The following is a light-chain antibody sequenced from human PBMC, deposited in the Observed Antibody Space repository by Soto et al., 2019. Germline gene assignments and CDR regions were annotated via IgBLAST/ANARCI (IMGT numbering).Light chain of an antibody. V-gene: IGKV3-11*01. J-gene: IGKJ5*01. CDR3: QQRYIWPPLT. CDR1: QSVSSN. CDR2: TSA. Sequence: EVVITQSPATLPVSLGERATLSCRASQSVSSNVAWYQQKPGLAPRLLIHTSATRATGIPARFSGSGSGTDFTLTISSLEPEDFSVYYCQQRYIWPPLTFGQGTRLEIK.